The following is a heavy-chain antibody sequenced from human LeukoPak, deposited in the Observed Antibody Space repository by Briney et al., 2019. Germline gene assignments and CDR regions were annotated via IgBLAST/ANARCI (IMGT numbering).Heavy chain of an antibody. D-gene: IGHD6-19*01. CDR1: GGSISSYY. J-gene: IGHJ4*02. CDR3: ARQSSGWRFYFDY. CDR2: IYYSGNT. Sequence: SETLSLTCTVSGGSISSYYWNWIRQPPGKGLEWIGSIYYSGNTYYNPSLKSRVTISVDTSKNQFSLKLSSVTAADTALYYCARQSSGWRFYFDYWGQGTLVTVSS. V-gene: IGHV4-39*01.